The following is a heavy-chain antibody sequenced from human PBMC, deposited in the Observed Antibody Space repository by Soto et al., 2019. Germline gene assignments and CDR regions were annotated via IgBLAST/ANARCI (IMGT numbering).Heavy chain of an antibody. CDR2: ISGNGIST. V-gene: IGHV3-23*01. CDR1: GFTFNNYA. J-gene: IGHJ3*02. Sequence: GGSLRLSCAASGFTFNNYAMSWVRQAPGKGLEWVSAISGNGISTYYADSVRGRFTISRDNSKNTLYLQMNSLGAEDTAVYYCAKDRVTVVGYDAFDIWGQGTMVTVSS. CDR3: AKDRVTVVGYDAFDI. D-gene: IGHD6-19*01.